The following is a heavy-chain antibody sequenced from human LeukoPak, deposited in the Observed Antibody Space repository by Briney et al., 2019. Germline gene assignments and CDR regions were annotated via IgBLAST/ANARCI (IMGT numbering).Heavy chain of an antibody. D-gene: IGHD6-13*01. CDR3: ARQIAAPGNYYYDMDV. Sequence: PSETLSLTCTVSGGSISSSYWTWIRQPPGKGLEWIGYIYTSGSTDYNPSLKSRVTISVDTSKNQFSLKLTSVTAADTAMYYCARQIAAPGNYYYDMDVWGKRTTVTVSS. CDR1: GGSISSSY. J-gene: IGHJ6*03. V-gene: IGHV4-4*09. CDR2: IYTSGST.